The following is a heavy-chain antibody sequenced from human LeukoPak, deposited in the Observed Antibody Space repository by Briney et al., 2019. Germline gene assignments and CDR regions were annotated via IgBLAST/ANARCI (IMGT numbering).Heavy chain of an antibody. CDR3: ASDYGDYLRNAFDI. CDR1: GFTFSNYG. D-gene: IGHD4-17*01. J-gene: IGHJ3*02. CDR2: IRYDGSNK. V-gene: IGHV3-30*02. Sequence: GGSLRLSCAASGFTFSNYGMHWVRQAPGKGLEWVAFIRYDGSNKNYADSVKGRFTISRDNSKNTLYLQMNSLRAEDTAVYYCASDYGDYLRNAFDIWGQGTMVTVSS.